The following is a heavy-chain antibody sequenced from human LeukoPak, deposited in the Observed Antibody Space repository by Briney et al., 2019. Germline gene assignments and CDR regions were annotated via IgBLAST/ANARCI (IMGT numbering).Heavy chain of an antibody. D-gene: IGHD1-7*01. V-gene: IGHV3-74*01. CDR3: ATARNFRFEY. CDR2: MNGEGTTI. CDR1: GLTFRTTW. J-gene: IGHJ4*02. Sequence: GGSPRLSCATSGLTFRTTWMHWVCQAPGRGLMWVSRMNGEGTTIDYADSVKGRFTVSRDYAKNTLFLQMNNLRTEDTALYFCATARNFRFEYWGQGSLVIVSA.